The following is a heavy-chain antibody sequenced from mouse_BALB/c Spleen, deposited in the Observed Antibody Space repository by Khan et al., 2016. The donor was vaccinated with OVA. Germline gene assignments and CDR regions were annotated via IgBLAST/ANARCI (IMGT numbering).Heavy chain of an antibody. CDR1: GFSLTSYG. J-gene: IGHJ4*01. D-gene: IGHD2-3*01. V-gene: IGHV2-3*01. CDR2: IWGDGST. Sequence: QVQLKQSGPGLVAPSQSLSITCTVSGFSLTSYGVNWVRQPPGKGLEWLGVIWGDGSTNYHSALISSLSIFQDNSKSQVFLKLNSLQTDDTATYYCAKWGDGSTYAMDYWGQGTSVTVSS. CDR3: AKWGDGSTYAMDY.